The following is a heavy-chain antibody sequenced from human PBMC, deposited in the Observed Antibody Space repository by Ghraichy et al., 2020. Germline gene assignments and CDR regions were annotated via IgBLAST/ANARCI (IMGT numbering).Heavy chain of an antibody. J-gene: IGHJ6*03. V-gene: IGHV4-39*07. D-gene: IGHD5-12*01. CDR3: ARVDEKVATPRGYYYYYMDV. CDR1: GGSISSSSYY. CDR2: IYYSGST. Sequence: SETLSLTCTVSGGSISSSSYYWGWIRQPPGKGLEWIGSIYYSGSTYYNPSLKSRVTISVDTSKNQFSLKLSSVTAADTAVYYCARVDEKVATPRGYYYYYMDVWGKGTTVTVSS.